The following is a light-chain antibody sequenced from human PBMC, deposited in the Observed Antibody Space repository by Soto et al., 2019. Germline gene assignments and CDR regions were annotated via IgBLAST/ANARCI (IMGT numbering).Light chain of an antibody. CDR2: GAS. Sequence: IVSTQSPSTLSVSPEERAPLSCRASQSVSSDLAWYHQKPGQAPRLLIYGASTRATGIPARFSGSGSGTEFTLTINSLQSEDFAVYYCQQYNNWPRTFGQGTKVDIK. CDR3: QQYNNWPRT. J-gene: IGKJ1*01. V-gene: IGKV3-15*01. CDR1: QSVSSD.